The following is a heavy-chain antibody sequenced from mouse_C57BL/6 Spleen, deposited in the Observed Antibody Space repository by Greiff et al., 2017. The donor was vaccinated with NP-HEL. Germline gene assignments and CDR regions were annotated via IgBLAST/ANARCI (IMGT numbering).Heavy chain of an antibody. CDR2: IYPGDGDT. CDR1: GYAFSSSW. Sequence: VQVVESGPELVKPGASVKISCKASGYAFSSSWMNWVKQRPGKGLEWIGRIYPGDGDTNYNGKFKGKATLTADKSSSTAYMQLSSLTSEDSAVYFCARRDGYYGFAYWGQGTLVTVSA. V-gene: IGHV1-82*01. D-gene: IGHD2-3*01. CDR3: ARRDGYYGFAY. J-gene: IGHJ3*01.